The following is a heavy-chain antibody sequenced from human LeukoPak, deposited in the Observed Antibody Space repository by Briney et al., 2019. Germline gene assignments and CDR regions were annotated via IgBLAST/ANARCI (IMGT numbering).Heavy chain of an antibody. V-gene: IGHV1-24*01. Sequence: ASVKVSCKVSGYTLTELSMHWVRQAPGKGFEWMGSFDPEDGETIYAQKFQGRVTMTEDTSTGTAYMELTSLRSDDTAVYYCARGNYRDAFDIWGQGTMVTVSS. CDR1: GYTLTELS. D-gene: IGHD5-24*01. CDR3: ARGNYRDAFDI. J-gene: IGHJ3*02. CDR2: FDPEDGET.